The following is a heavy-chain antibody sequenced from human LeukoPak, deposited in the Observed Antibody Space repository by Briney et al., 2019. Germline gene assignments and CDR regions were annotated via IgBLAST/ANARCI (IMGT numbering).Heavy chain of an antibody. CDR1: GYSFPTYW. CDR3: ARQHYDILTGYYRPSLRRPYFDY. V-gene: IGHV5-51*01. D-gene: IGHD3-9*01. Sequence: GESLKISCKGSGYSFPTYWIGWVRQMPGKGLEWMGIIYPGDSDTRYSPSFQGHVTISADKSISTAYLQWSSLKASDTAMYYCARQHYDILTGYYRPSLRRPYFDYWGQGTLVTVSS. J-gene: IGHJ4*02. CDR2: IYPGDSDT.